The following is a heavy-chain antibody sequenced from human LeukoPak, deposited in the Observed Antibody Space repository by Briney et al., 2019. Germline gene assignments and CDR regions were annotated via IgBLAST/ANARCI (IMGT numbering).Heavy chain of an antibody. CDR1: GLTFSNLW. Sequence: GGSLRPSCEASGLTFSNLWVKWVRQSPGKGVQWVANIKPDGSEKYYVDSVKGRFTISRDNTKNSLYLQMNSLRVDDAAVYYCAKGWSDHQYWGQGTLVTVSS. CDR3: AKGWSDHQY. D-gene: IGHD6-13*01. CDR2: IKPDGSEK. V-gene: IGHV3-7*01. J-gene: IGHJ4*02.